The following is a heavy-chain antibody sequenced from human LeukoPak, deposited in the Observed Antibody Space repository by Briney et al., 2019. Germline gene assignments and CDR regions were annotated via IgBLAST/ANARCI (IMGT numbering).Heavy chain of an antibody. CDR1: RFTFSSYS. V-gene: IGHV3-48*01. CDR2: ISSSSSTI. D-gene: IGHD5-12*01. CDR3: GSVYSGYEFDAFDI. J-gene: IGHJ3*02. Sequence: PGGSLRLSCAASRFTFSSYSMNWVRQAPGKGLEWVSYISSSSSTIYYADSVKGRFTISRDNAKNSLYLQMNSLRAEDTAVYYCGSVYSGYEFDAFDIWGQGTMVTVSS.